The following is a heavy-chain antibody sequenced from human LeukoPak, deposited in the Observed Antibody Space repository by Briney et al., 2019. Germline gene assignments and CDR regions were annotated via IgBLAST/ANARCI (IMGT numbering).Heavy chain of an antibody. CDR3: ASTGGYSSSWPNY. V-gene: IGHV5-10-1*01. J-gene: IGHJ4*02. CDR1: GYSFTSYW. CDR2: IDPSDSYT. D-gene: IGHD6-13*01. Sequence: GESLRISCKGSGYSFTSYWISWVRQMPGKGLEWMGRIDPSDSYTNYSPSFQGHVTISADKSISTAYLQWSSQKASDTAMYYCASTGGYSSSWPNYWGQGTLVTVSS.